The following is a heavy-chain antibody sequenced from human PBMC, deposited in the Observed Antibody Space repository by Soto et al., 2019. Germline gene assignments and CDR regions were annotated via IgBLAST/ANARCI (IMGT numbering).Heavy chain of an antibody. J-gene: IGHJ4*02. Sequence: EASVKVSCKASGYTFTSYGISWVRQAPGQGLEWMGWISAYNGNTNYAQKLQGRVTMTTDTSTSTAYMELRSLRSDDTAVYYCARSIVVVVAATPYYFDYWGQGTLVTVSS. CDR3: ARSIVVVVAATPYYFDY. CDR2: ISAYNGNT. CDR1: GYTFTSYG. D-gene: IGHD2-15*01. V-gene: IGHV1-18*01.